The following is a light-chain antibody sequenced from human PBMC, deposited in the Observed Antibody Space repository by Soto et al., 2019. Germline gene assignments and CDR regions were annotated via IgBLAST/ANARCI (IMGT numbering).Light chain of an antibody. J-gene: IGKJ4*01. CDR1: QDITSY. CDR3: QQYDYLPS. V-gene: IGKV1-33*01. CDR2: LAS. Sequence: DIKMTQSPSSLSASVGDRVTITCQASQDITSYLSWYQQKPGKAPKLLIYLASNLELGVPSRFSGGGSGTEFTLTISSLQPEDFGTYYCQQYDYLPSFGGGTKVEI.